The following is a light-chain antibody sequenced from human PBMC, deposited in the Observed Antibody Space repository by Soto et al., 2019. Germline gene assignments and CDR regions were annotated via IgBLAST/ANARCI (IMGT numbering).Light chain of an antibody. CDR3: QQYNNWPRT. CDR1: QSVSSN. CDR2: GAS. V-gene: IGKV3-15*01. J-gene: IGKJ1*01. Sequence: IVITQSPATLSVSPGERATLSCRASQSVSSNLAWYQQKPGQAPRVLIHGASTRATGIPARFSGSGSGTEFTLTISSLQSEDFAVYYCQQYNNWPRTFGQGTKVDIK.